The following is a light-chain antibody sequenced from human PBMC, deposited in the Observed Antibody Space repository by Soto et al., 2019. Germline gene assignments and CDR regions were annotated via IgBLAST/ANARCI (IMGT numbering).Light chain of an antibody. Sequence: EIGLTQSPATLSWSPGERATLSCRASQSFSSSYLAWYQQKNGQAPRLPIYGASNRATGIAPRFRGSGYGTDFNLTISSVEPEDFAVYICQQRSNWPPTFGQGTRLEIK. CDR1: QSFSSSY. CDR3: QQRSNWPPT. CDR2: GAS. V-gene: IGKV3D-20*02. J-gene: IGKJ5*01.